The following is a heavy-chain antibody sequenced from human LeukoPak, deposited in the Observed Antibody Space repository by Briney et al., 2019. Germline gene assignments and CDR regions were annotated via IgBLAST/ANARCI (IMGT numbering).Heavy chain of an antibody. CDR2: INHRGGA. J-gene: IGHJ4*02. CDR3: ARNFDY. CDR1: GESFSGHF. Sequence: PSETLSLTCAVYGESFSGHFSSWIRQPPGKGLEWIGEINHRGGANYNPSRKSRVTVSLDTSKYQFSLKLSSVTAADTAIYYCARNFDYWGQGTLVTVSS. V-gene: IGHV4-34*01.